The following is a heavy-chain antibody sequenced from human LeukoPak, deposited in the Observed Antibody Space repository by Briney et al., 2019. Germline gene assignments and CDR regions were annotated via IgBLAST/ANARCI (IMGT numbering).Heavy chain of an antibody. CDR2: ISWNSGSI. Sequence: GGSLRLSCAASGFTFDDYAMHWVRQAPGKGLEWVSGISWNSGSIGYADSVKGRLTISRDNAKNSLYLQMNSLRAEDTALYYCAKDINYYDTHYYFDYWGQGTLVTVSS. V-gene: IGHV3-9*01. D-gene: IGHD3-22*01. CDR3: AKDINYYDTHYYFDY. J-gene: IGHJ4*02. CDR1: GFTFDDYA.